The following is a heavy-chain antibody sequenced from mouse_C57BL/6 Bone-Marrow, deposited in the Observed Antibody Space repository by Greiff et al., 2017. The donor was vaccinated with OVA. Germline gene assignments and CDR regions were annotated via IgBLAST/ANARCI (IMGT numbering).Heavy chain of an antibody. J-gene: IGHJ3*01. CDR2: IDPSDSYT. CDR1: GYTFTSYW. CDR3: AREGYYSDYVGFAY. D-gene: IGHD2-13*01. V-gene: IGHV1-69*01. Sequence: QVQLQQPGAELVMPGASVKLSCKASGYTFTSYWMHWVKQRPGQGLEWSGEIDPSDSYTNYNQKFKGKSTLTVDKSSSTAYMQLSSLTSEDSAVYYCAREGYYSDYVGFAYWGQGTLVTVSA.